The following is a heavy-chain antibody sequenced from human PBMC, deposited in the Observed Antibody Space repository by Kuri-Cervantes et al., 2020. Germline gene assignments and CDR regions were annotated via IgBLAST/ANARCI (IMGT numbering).Heavy chain of an antibody. V-gene: IGHV3-33*01. CDR1: GFTFSSYG. CDR2: IWYDGSNK. Sequence: GGSLRLSCAASGFTFSSYGMHWVRQAPGKGLERVAVIWYDGSNKYYADSVKGRFTISRDNSKNTLYLQMNSLRAEDTAVYYCARDEGYYDSSGYFYYYGMDVWGQGTTVTVSS. J-gene: IGHJ6*02. D-gene: IGHD3-22*01. CDR3: ARDEGYYDSSGYFYYYGMDV.